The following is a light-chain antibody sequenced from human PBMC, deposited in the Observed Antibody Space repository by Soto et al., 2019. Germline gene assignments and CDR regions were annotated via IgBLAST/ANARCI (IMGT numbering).Light chain of an antibody. CDR3: QSYDSSNPHVV. V-gene: IGLV6-57*04. Sequence: NFMLTQPHSVSESPGKTVTISCTRSSGSIASNYVQWYQQRPGSAPTTVIYEDNQRPSGVPDRFSGSIDSSSNSASLTISGLKTGDEADSYCQSYDSSNPHVVFGGGTKLTVL. J-gene: IGLJ2*01. CDR1: SGSIASNY. CDR2: EDN.